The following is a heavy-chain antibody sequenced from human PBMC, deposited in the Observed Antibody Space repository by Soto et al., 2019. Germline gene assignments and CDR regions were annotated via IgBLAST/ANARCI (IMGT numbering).Heavy chain of an antibody. CDR3: ARTTGLDY. J-gene: IGHJ4*02. CDR1: GFTFSSYA. V-gene: IGHV3-30-3*01. CDR2: ISYDGSNK. D-gene: IGHD1-26*01. Sequence: GGSLRLSCAASGFTFSSYAMHWVRQAPGKGLEWVAVISYDGSNKYYADSVKGRFTISRDNSKNTLYLQMNSLRAEDMAVYYCARTTGLDYWGQGTLVTVSS.